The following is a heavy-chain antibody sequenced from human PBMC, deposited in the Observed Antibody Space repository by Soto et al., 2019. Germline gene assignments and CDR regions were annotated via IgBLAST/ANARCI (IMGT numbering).Heavy chain of an antibody. V-gene: IGHV4-4*07. CDR1: GGPISSYY. CDR2: IYTSGST. CDR3: ARGYYYGSGSYYLDYYYYGMDV. J-gene: IGHJ6*02. D-gene: IGHD3-10*01. Sequence: TSETLSLTCTVSGGPISSYYWSWIRQPAGKGLEWIGRIYTSGSTNYNPSLKSRVTMSVDTSKNQFSLKLSSVTAADTAVYYCARGYYYGSGSYYLDYYYYGMDVWGQGTTVTVSS.